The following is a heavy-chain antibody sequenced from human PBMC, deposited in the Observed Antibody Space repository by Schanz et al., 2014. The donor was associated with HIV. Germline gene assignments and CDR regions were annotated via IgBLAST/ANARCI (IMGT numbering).Heavy chain of an antibody. J-gene: IGHJ6*02. V-gene: IGHV1-18*01. D-gene: IGHD3-16*02. CDR1: GYTFTSYG. CDR2: ISTYNGNT. Sequence: QVQLVLSGAEVKRPGASVKVSCKASGYTFTSYGITWVRQAPGQGLEWMGWISTYNGNTIYAQKFQGRVTMTTDTSTSTAYMELRSLRSDDTAVYYCARRRGWGSYRYFPYGLDVWGQGTTVTVSS. CDR3: ARRRGWGSYRYFPYGLDV.